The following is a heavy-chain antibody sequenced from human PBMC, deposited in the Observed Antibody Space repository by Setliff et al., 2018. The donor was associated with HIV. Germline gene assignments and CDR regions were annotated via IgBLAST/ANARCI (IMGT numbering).Heavy chain of an antibody. J-gene: IGHJ3*01. CDR1: GGSFSTYY. V-gene: IGHV4-4*07. Sequence: PSETLSLTCTVSGGSFSTYYWSWIRQPAGEGLEYIGRVHSTGTTIYNPSLKSRVTMSVDTSKNQLSLKLRSVTAADKAVYYCARARITMTGGRLEPYAFDRWGQGTKVTVSS. CDR2: VHSTGTT. CDR3: ARARITMTGGRLEPYAFDR. D-gene: IGHD3-22*01.